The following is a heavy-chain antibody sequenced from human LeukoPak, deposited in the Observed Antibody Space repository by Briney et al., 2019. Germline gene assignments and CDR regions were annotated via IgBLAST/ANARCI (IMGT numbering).Heavy chain of an antibody. Sequence: PSETLSLTCTVSGGSISSSSYYWSWIRQPPGKGLEWIGEINHSGSTNYNPSLKSRVTISVDTSKNQFSLKLSSVTAADTAVYYCAREGGIAARLPSYWGQGTLVTVSS. D-gene: IGHD6-6*01. V-gene: IGHV4-39*07. J-gene: IGHJ4*02. CDR2: INHSGST. CDR1: GGSISSSSYY. CDR3: AREGGIAARLPSY.